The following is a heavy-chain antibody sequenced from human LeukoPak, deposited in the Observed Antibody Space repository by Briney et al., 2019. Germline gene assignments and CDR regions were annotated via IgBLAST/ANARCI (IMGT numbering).Heavy chain of an antibody. J-gene: IGHJ4*02. CDR2: ISGSGGST. CDR3: AKEVFDGSGSYYVY. CDR1: GFTFSSYA. V-gene: IGHV3-23*01. Sequence: PGGSLRLSCAASGFTFSSYAMSWVRQAPGKGLEWVSAISGSGGSTYYAASVKGRFTISRDNSKNTLYLQMNSLRAEDTAVYYCAKEVFDGSGSYYVYWGQGTLVTVSS. D-gene: IGHD3-10*01.